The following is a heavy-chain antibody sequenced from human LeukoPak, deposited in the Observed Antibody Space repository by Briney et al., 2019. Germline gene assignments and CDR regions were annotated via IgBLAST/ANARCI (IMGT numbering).Heavy chain of an antibody. Sequence: GASVKVSCKASGYTFTVYYMHWVRQAPGQGLEWMGWINPNSGGTNYAQKFQGRVTMTRDTSISTAYMELRSLRSDDTAVYFCAREFWEPMAFDIWGQGTMVTVSS. V-gene: IGHV1-2*02. CDR3: AREFWEPMAFDI. D-gene: IGHD3-3*01. J-gene: IGHJ3*02. CDR1: GYTFTVYY. CDR2: INPNSGGT.